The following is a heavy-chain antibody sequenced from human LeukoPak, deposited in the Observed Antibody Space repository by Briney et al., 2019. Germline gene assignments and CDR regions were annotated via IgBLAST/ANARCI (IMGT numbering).Heavy chain of an antibody. D-gene: IGHD6-13*01. CDR1: GGSISSSSYY. CDR2: IYYSGST. J-gene: IGHJ4*02. Sequence: SETLSLTCTVSGGSISSSSYYWGWIRQPPGKGLEWIGSIYYSGSTYYNPSLKSRVTISVDTSKNQFSLKLSSVTAADTAVYYCARLRYSSSWYYFGYWGQGTLVTVSS. V-gene: IGHV4-39*01. CDR3: ARLRYSSSWYYFGY.